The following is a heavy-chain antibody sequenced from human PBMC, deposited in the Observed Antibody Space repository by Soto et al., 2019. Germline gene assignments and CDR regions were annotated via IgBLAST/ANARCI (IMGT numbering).Heavy chain of an antibody. CDR1: GFTFRTYT. Sequence: EVQLVESGGGLVKPGGSLRLSCISSGFTFRTYTMNWVRQAPGKGLEWVSGIRGFSPYTFYAESVRGRFTISRDNAKYSLLLQMDSLRSEDTAVYYCARDRGYDAHDYYYNAMDVWGQGTTVTVSS. J-gene: IGHJ6*02. CDR2: IRGFSPYT. CDR3: ARDRGYDAHDYYYNAMDV. V-gene: IGHV3-21*01. D-gene: IGHD3-10*01.